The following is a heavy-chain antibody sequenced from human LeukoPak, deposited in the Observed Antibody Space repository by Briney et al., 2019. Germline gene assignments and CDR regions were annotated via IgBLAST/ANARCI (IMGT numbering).Heavy chain of an antibody. J-gene: IGHJ3*02. D-gene: IGHD1-14*01. CDR2: ISSSSSYI. V-gene: IGHV3-21*01. CDR1: GFTFSSYS. Sequence: PGGSLRLSCAASGFTFSSYSMNWVRQAPGMGLEWVSSISSSSSYIYYADSVKGRFTISRDNAKNSLYLQMNSLRAEDTAVYYCARALRYLDAFDIWGQGTMVTVSS. CDR3: ARALRYLDAFDI.